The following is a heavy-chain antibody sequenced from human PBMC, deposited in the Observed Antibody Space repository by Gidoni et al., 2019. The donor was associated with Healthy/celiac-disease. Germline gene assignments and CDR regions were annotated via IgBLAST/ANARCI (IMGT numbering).Heavy chain of an antibody. CDR1: GFTFSSYS. V-gene: IGHV3-21*01. J-gene: IGHJ4*02. CDR2: ISSSSSYI. Sequence: EVQLVESGGGLVKPGGSLRLSCAASGFTFSSYSMNGVRQAPGKGLEWVSSISSSSSYIYYADSVKGRFTISRDNAKNSLYLQMNSLRAEDTAVYYCARLKVRIAAAGCLDYWGQGTLVTVSS. D-gene: IGHD6-13*01. CDR3: ARLKVRIAAAGCLDY.